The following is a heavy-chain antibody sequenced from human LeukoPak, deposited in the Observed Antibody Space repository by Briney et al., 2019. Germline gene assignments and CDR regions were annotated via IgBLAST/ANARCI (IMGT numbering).Heavy chain of an antibody. Sequence: SETLSLTCTVSGGSISSSSYYWGWIRQPPGKGLEWIGSIYYSGSTYYNPSLKSRVTISVDTSKNQFSLKLSSVTAADTAVYYCARRDRDGYNFHSAFDIWGQGTMVTVSS. CDR3: ARRDRDGYNFHSAFDI. CDR2: IYYSGST. CDR1: GGSISSSSYY. D-gene: IGHD5-12*01. V-gene: IGHV4-39*01. J-gene: IGHJ3*02.